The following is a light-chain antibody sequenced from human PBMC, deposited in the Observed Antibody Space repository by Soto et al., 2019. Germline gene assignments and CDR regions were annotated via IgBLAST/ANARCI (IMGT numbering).Light chain of an antibody. Sequence: MTHSPATLSVSPGERATLSCRASESVSSNLAWYQQRPGQAPRLLIYGAFSRATGIPDRFSGSGFGTDFTLTITRLEPEDFAVYYCQQYGDSPQTFGPGTKVDIK. V-gene: IGKV3-20*01. CDR2: GAF. CDR3: QQYGDSPQT. CDR1: ESVSSN. J-gene: IGKJ1*01.